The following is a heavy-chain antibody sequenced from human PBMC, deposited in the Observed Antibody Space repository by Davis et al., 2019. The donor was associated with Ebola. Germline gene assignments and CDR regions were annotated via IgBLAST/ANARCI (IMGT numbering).Heavy chain of an antibody. D-gene: IGHD6-19*01. CDR3: ARLGTAVAGTGGFDP. CDR2: IIPIFGTA. CDR1: GYTFTSYG. J-gene: IGHJ5*02. Sequence: SVKVSCKASGYTFTSYGISWVRQAPGQGLEWMGGIIPIFGTANYAQKFQGRVTITADESTSTAYMELSSLKASDTAMYYCARLGTAVAGTGGFDPWGQRTLVTVSS. V-gene: IGHV1-69*13.